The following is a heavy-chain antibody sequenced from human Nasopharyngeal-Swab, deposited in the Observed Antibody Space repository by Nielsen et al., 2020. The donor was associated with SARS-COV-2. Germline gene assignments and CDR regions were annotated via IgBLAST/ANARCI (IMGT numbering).Heavy chain of an antibody. CDR2: ISGDGRST. Sequence: WIRQPPGKGLEWVSAISGDGRSTYYADSVKGRFTISRDTAKNTLYLEMNNLRAEDTALYYCAKGYGGASTNCFDPWGQGALVTVSS. J-gene: IGHJ5*02. V-gene: IGHV3-23*01. CDR3: AKGYGGASTNCFDP. D-gene: IGHD5-24*01.